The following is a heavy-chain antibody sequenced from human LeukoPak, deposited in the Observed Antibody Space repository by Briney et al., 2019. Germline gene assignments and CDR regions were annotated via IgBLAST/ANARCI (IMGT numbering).Heavy chain of an antibody. CDR3: VRDGLLVSGVALDI. D-gene: IGHD2-15*01. CDR1: GFTFSSYW. Sequence: GGSLSLSCAASGFTFSSYWMHWVRQAPGKGLVWVSRIKTDGSSTSYADSVKGRFTISRDNAKNTLFLQMNTLRAEDTAVYYCVRDGLLVSGVALDIWGQGTLVTVSP. CDR2: IKTDGSST. J-gene: IGHJ3*02. V-gene: IGHV3-74*01.